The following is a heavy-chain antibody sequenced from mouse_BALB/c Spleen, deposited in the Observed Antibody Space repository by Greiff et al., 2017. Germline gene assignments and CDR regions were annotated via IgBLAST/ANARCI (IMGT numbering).Heavy chain of an antibody. Sequence: DVMLVESGGGLVKPGGSLKLSCAASGFTFSSYAMSWVRQTPEKRLEWVASISSGGSTYYPDSVKGRFTISRDNARNILYLQMSSLRSEDTAMYYCAREGYGSSYDYAMDYWGQGTSVTVSS. CDR2: ISSGGST. CDR1: GFTFSSYA. V-gene: IGHV5-6-5*01. J-gene: IGHJ4*01. D-gene: IGHD1-1*01. CDR3: AREGYGSSYDYAMDY.